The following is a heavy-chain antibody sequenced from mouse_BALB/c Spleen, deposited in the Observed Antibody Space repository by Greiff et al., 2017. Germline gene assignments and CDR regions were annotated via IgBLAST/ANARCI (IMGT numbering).Heavy chain of an antibody. CDR3: ARRIYYDYDVYYAMDY. J-gene: IGHJ4*01. Sequence: EVQLQQSGPGLVKPFQSLSLTCTVTGYSITSDYAWNWIRQFPGNKLEWMGYISYSGSTSYNPSLKSRISITRDTSKNQFFLQLNSVTTEDTATYYCARRIYYDYDVYYAMDYWGQGTSVTVSS. CDR1: GYSITSDYA. V-gene: IGHV3-2*02. D-gene: IGHD2-4*01. CDR2: ISYSGST.